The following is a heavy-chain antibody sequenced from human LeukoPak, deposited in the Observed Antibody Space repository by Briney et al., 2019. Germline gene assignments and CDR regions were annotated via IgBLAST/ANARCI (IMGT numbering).Heavy chain of an antibody. V-gene: IGHV4-59*01. J-gene: IGHJ4*02. CDR3: ARGGWNKFDY. D-gene: IGHD3-22*01. CDR2: IYYSGST. CDR1: GGSISTYY. Sequence: PSETLSLTCTVSGGSISTYYWSWIRQPPGKGLEWIGYIYYSGSTNYNPSLKSRVTISVDTSKNQFSLKLSSVTAADTAVYYCARGGWNKFDYWGQGTLVTVSS.